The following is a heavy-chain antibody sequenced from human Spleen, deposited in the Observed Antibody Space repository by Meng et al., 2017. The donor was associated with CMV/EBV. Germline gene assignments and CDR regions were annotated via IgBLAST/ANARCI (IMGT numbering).Heavy chain of an antibody. D-gene: IGHD2-2*01. J-gene: IGHJ6*02. Sequence: GESLKISCAASGFTFSSYAMHWVRQAPGKGLEYVSGISSNGGSTYYADSVKGRFTISRDNSKSTVYLQMNSLRAEDTAVYYCARAGEGGYCSGTSCYPFYYYGMDVWGRGTTVTVSS. CDR2: ISSNGGST. V-gene: IGHV3-64*02. CDR3: ARAGEGGYCSGTSCYPFYYYGMDV. CDR1: GFTFSSYA.